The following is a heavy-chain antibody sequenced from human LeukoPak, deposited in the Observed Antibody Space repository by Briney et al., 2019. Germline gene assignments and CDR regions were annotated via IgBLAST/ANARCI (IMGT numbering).Heavy chain of an antibody. CDR2: IKQGGSEK. D-gene: IGHD2-2*01. Sequence: PGGSLRLSCAASGFTFSSYWMSWVRQAPGKGLEWVANIKQGGSEKYYVDSVKGRFTISRDNAKNSLYLQMNSLRAEDTAIYYCVRDPKYCSSASCFDYWGQGTLVTVSS. CDR3: VRDPKYCSSASCFDY. CDR1: GFTFSSYW. V-gene: IGHV3-7*03. J-gene: IGHJ4*02.